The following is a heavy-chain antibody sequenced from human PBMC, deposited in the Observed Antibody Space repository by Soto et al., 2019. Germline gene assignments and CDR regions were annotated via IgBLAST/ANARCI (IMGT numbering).Heavy chain of an antibody. CDR2: ISYDGSNK. CDR3: AKDIYSGTGGMDV. J-gene: IGHJ6*02. CDR1: GFTFSSYG. D-gene: IGHD3-10*01. V-gene: IGHV3-30*18. Sequence: PGGSLRLSCAASGFTFSSYGMHWVRQAPGKGLEWVAVISYDGSNKYYADSVKGRFTISRDNSKNTLYLQMNSLRAEDTAVYYCAKDIYSGTGGMDVWGQGTTVPVSS.